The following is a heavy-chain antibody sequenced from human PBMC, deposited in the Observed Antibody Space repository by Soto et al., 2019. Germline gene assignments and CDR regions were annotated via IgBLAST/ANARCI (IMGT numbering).Heavy chain of an antibody. CDR3: VEGRNDF. J-gene: IGHJ4*02. CDR1: GFMFSSAW. V-gene: IGHV3-15*01. CDR2: IKSKRDGGAR. Sequence: EVQVVESGGDLVKPGGSLRLSCVTSGFMFSSAWMNWVRQAPGKGLEWVGRIKSKRDGGARDYAEPVKGRFSISRDDSKNTVFLQMNSLRAEDTAVYYCVEGRNDFWGQGTLVTVSS.